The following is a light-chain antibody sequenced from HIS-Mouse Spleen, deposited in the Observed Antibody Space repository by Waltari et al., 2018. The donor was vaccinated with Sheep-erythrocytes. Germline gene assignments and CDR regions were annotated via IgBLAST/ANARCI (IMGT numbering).Light chain of an antibody. J-gene: IGKJ2*01. V-gene: IGKV1-13*02. CDR2: DAS. CDR3: QQFNSYPHGYT. Sequence: AIQLTQSPSSLSASVGDRVTITCRASQGISSALAWYQQKPGKAPKLLIYDASSLERGVPSRFSCSGSGTEFTLTISSLQPEDFATYYCQQFNSYPHGYTFGQGTKLEIK. CDR1: QGISSA.